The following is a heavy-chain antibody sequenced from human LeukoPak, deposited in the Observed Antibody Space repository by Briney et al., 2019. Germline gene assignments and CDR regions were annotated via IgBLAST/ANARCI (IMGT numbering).Heavy chain of an antibody. D-gene: IGHD6-13*01. V-gene: IGHV3-74*01. J-gene: IGHJ4*02. CDR2: INSDGSST. Sequence: GGSLRLSCAASGFTFSDYYMSWIRQAPGKGLVWVSRINSDGSSTNYADSVKGRFTISRDNAKNTLYLQMNSLRVEDTAVYYCARDHYSPAAGTDYWGQGTLVTVSS. CDR3: ARDHYSPAAGTDY. CDR1: GFTFSDYY.